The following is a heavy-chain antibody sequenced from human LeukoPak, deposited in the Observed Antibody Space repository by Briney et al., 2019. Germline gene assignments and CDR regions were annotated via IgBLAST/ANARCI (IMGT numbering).Heavy chain of an antibody. D-gene: IGHD2-2*01. J-gene: IGHJ4*02. CDR1: GGSISSSSYY. CDR2: IYYSGST. CDR3: ARQLGYCSSTSCYADKVDY. Sequence: SETLSLTCTVSGGSISSSSYYWGWVRQPPGKGLEWIGSIYYSGSTYYNPSLKSRVTISVDTSKNQFSLKLSSVTAADTAVYYCARQLGYCSSTSCYADKVDYWGQGTLVTVSS. V-gene: IGHV4-39*01.